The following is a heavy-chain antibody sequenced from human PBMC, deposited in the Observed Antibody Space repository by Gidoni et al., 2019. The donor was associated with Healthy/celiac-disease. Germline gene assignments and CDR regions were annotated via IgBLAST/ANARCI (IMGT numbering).Heavy chain of an antibody. CDR2: IKSKTYGVTT. Sequence: EVQLVESGGGLVKPGGTLRRSGAASGSTFSTAWLTWVREAPGRGLERVGRIKSKTYGVTTDYAAPVKVRFTSSRDDSKVTLYLQMNSLKTEDTAVYYCTTDVDTAMEDWGQVTLVTVSS. V-gene: IGHV3-15*01. CDR3: TTDVDTAMED. D-gene: IGHD5-18*01. J-gene: IGHJ4*02. CDR1: GSTFSTAW.